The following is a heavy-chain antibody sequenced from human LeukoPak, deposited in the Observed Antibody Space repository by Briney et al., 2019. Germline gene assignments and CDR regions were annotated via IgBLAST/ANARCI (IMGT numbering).Heavy chain of an antibody. V-gene: IGHV1-69*04. J-gene: IGHJ4*02. CDR1: GGTFSSYA. CDR3: SYDYVWGSYRYDDY. Sequence: GASVKVSCKASGGTFSSYAISWVRQAPGQGLEWMGRIIPILGIANYAQKFQGRVTITADESTSTAYMELSSLRSEDTAVYYCSYDYVWGSYRYDDYWGQGTLVTVSS. D-gene: IGHD3-16*02. CDR2: IIPILGIA.